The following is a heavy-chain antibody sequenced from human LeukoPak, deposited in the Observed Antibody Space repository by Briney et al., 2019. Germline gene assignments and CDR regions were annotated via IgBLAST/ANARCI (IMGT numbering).Heavy chain of an antibody. J-gene: IGHJ4*02. Sequence: GGSLRRSCTASGFTFSTYSMNWVRQAPGKGLEWVSYISIGSTYVYYADSVKDRFTVSRDNAKNSLVLQMNSLRAVDTAVYYCARGVSGATALDFWGQGTLVTVSS. V-gene: IGHV3-21*01. CDR3: ARGVSGATALDF. D-gene: IGHD4/OR15-4a*01. CDR1: GFTFSTYS. CDR2: ISIGSTYV.